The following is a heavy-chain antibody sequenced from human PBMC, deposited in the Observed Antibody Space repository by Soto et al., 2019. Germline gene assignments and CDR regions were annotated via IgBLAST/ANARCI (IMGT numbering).Heavy chain of an antibody. J-gene: IGHJ6*02. V-gene: IGHV3-11*01. CDR1: GFTFSDYY. Sequence: GGSLRLSXAASGFTFSDYYMSWIRQAPGKGLEWVSYISSSGSTIYYADSVKGRFTISRDNAKNSLYLQMNSLRAEDTAVYYCARDVGGSSSWYFYYGMDVWGQGTTVTVSS. CDR2: ISSSGSTI. CDR3: ARDVGGSSSWYFYYGMDV. D-gene: IGHD6-13*01.